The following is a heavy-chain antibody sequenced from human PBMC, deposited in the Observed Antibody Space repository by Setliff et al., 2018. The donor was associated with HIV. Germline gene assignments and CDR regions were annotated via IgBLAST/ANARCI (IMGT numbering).Heavy chain of an antibody. J-gene: IGHJ3*02. Sequence: PSETLSLTCTVSGYSISSGYYWGFIRQPPGKGLEWIGSIFHSGNTDQNPSLKSRVTMSVETPENQFSLRLNSVTAADTAVYYCARRTIWGDAFDIWGRGTMVTVSS. V-gene: IGHV4-38-2*02. D-gene: IGHD3-16*01. CDR1: GYSISSGYY. CDR2: IFHSGNT. CDR3: ARRTIWGDAFDI.